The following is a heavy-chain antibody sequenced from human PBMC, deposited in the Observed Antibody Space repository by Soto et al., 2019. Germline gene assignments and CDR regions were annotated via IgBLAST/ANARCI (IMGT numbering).Heavy chain of an antibody. CDR1: GGSISSSSYY. J-gene: IGHJ4*02. D-gene: IGHD6-6*01. CDR3: ASGVLAARFPYFDY. Sequence: QLQLQESGPGLVKPSETLSLTCTVSGGSISSSSYYWGWIRQPPGKGLVWIGSIYYSGSTYYNPSLKSRVTISVDTSKNQFSLKLSSVTAADTAVYYCASGVLAARFPYFDYWGQGTLVTVSS. V-gene: IGHV4-39*01. CDR2: IYYSGST.